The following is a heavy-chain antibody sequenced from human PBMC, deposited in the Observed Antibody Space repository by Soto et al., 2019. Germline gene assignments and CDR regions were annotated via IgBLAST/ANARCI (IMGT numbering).Heavy chain of an antibody. J-gene: IGHJ6*02. CDR2: ISYDGSNK. Sequence: PGGSLRLSCAASGFTFSSYAMHWVRQAPGKGLEWVAVISYDGSNKYYADSVKGRFTISRDNSKNTLYLQMNSLRAEDTAVYYCARDKDSSSWYTRGYYYYYYGMDVWGQGTTVTVSS. D-gene: IGHD6-13*01. CDR1: GFTFSSYA. CDR3: ARDKDSSSWYTRGYYYYYYGMDV. V-gene: IGHV3-30-3*01.